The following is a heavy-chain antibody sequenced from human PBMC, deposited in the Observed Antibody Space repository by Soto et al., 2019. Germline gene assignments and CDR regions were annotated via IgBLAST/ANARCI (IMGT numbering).Heavy chain of an antibody. CDR2: IHYSGTT. Sequence: SETLSLTCAVSGASISTTYWWSWVRQPPGEGLEWIGEIHYSGTTNYNPSLKSRVTISLDKSKNQFSLNLNSVTAADTAMYYCTRALLKSLDYWGQGTLVTVSS. V-gene: IGHV4-4*02. J-gene: IGHJ4*02. CDR1: GASISTTYW. CDR3: TRALLKSLDY. D-gene: IGHD3-9*01.